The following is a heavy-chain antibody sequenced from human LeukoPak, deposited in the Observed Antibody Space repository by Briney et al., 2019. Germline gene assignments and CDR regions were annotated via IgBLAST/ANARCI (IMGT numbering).Heavy chain of an antibody. CDR1: GFTFSSYA. CDR2: ISVSGDKT. V-gene: IGHV3-23*01. Sequence: PGVSLRLSCAASGFTFSSYAMSWVRQAPGKGLEWVSAISVSGDKTYYTDSVKGRFTISRDNSKNTLHLQMNSLRADDTAVYYCAKEVFGSPPGYWGQGTLVTVSS. CDR3: AKEVFGSPPGY. J-gene: IGHJ4*02. D-gene: IGHD3-10*01.